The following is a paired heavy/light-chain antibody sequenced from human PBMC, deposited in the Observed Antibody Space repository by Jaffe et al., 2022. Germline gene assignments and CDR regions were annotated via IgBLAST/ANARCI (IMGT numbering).Heavy chain of an antibody. CDR1: GFTFNDHS. CDR3: VKDIGRVSYSDSWYDAFDM. J-gene: IGHJ3*02. CDR2: ISWDGGDT. D-gene: IGHD6-13*01. Sequence: EVQLVESGGLVVQPGGSLRLSCAASGFTFNDHSMHWVRQAPGKGLEWVSLISWDGGDTYYADSVKGRFTISRDNSKKSLYLQMNSLRAEDTALYHCVKDIGRVSYSDSWYDAFDMWGQGTMVIVSA. V-gene: IGHV3-43D*04.
Light chain of an antibody. Sequence: QSALTQPASVSGSPGQSITISCTGTSSDVGGYDLVSWYQQHPGKGPKLIIYEVTKRPSGVSNRFSGSNSGNTASLTISGLQAEDEADYYCCSYASSYTFVFGGGTKVTVL. CDR2: EVT. V-gene: IGLV2-23*02. CDR3: CSYASSYTFV. J-gene: IGLJ2*01. CDR1: SSDVGGYDL.